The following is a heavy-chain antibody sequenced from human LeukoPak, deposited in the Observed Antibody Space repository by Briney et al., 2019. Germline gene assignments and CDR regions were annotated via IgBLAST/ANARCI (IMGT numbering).Heavy chain of an antibody. V-gene: IGHV4-34*01. D-gene: IGHD3-9*01. Sequence: ASETMSLTCAVYGGSFSGYYWSWIRQPPGKGLEWIGEINHSGSTNYNPSLKSRVTISVDTSKNQFSLKLSSVTAADTAVYYCARGQEYYDILTGYPPQAPFDYWGQGTLVTVSS. J-gene: IGHJ4*02. CDR1: GGSFSGYY. CDR3: ARGQEYYDILTGYPPQAPFDY. CDR2: INHSGST.